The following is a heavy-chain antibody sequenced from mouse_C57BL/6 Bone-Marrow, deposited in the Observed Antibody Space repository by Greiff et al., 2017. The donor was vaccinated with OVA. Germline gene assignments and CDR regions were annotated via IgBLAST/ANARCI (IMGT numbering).Heavy chain of an antibody. D-gene: IGHD2-3*01. CDR1: GFNIKDDY. CDR2: IDPENGDT. Sequence: VQLKESGAELVRPGASVKLSCTASGFNIKDDYMHWVKQRPEQGLEWIGWIDPENGDTEYASQFQGKATITADTSSNTAYLQLSSLTSEDTAVYYCTTEDGYPYYYAMDYWGQGTSVTVSS. CDR3: TTEDGYPYYYAMDY. J-gene: IGHJ4*01. V-gene: IGHV14-4*01.